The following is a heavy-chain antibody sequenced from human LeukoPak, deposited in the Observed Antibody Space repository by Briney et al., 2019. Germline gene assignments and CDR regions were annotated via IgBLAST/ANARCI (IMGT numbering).Heavy chain of an antibody. J-gene: IGHJ4*02. D-gene: IGHD3-22*01. V-gene: IGHV1-58*01. Sequence: ASVKVSCKASGFTFTSSAVQWVRQARGQRLEWIGWIVVGSGNTNYAQKLQERVTITRDMSTSTAYMELSSLRSEDTAVYYCAASPNSYDSCGYYYYLDYWGQGTLVTVSS. CDR3: AASPNSYDSCGYYYYLDY. CDR2: IVVGSGNT. CDR1: GFTFTSSA.